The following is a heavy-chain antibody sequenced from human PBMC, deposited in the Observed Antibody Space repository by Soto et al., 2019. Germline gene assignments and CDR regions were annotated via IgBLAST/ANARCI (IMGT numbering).Heavy chain of an antibody. V-gene: IGHV6-1*01. J-gene: IGHJ4*02. CDR1: GDSVSSDVAA. CDR3: VRDNILPGMDLVYY. D-gene: IGHD2-2*02. CDR2: TYFRSRWYS. Sequence: SQTLSLTCGISGDSVSSDVAAWHWIRQCPSRGLEWLGRTYFRSRWYSDYAISVKSRMTISADTSKNQFSLQLNSVTPDDTATYYCVRDNILPGMDLVYYWGRATLVNVTS.